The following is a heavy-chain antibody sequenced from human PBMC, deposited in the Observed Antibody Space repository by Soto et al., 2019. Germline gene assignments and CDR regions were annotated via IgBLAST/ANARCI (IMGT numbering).Heavy chain of an antibody. CDR1: GGSISSGGYY. D-gene: IGHD3-22*01. CDR3: STVRYYDSSGYYDYFDY. J-gene: IGHJ4*02. V-gene: IGHV4-31*03. Sequence: NPSETLSLTCTVSGGSISSGGYYWSWIRQHPGKGLEWIGYIYYSGSTYYNPSLKSRVTISVDTSKNQFSLKLSSVTAADTAVYYCSTVRYYDSSGYYDYFDYWGQGTLVTVSS. CDR2: IYYSGST.